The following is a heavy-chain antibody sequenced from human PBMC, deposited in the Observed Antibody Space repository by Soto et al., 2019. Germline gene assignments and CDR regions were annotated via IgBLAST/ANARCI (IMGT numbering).Heavy chain of an antibody. V-gene: IGHV3-9*01. CDR3: AKDMKARPATIAAADF. Sequence: GGSLRLSCATSGFTFDDYAMHWVRQPPGKGLEWVSAISWNSGSIAYADSVKGRFTISRDNAKNSLYLQMNSLTAEDTALYYYAKDMKARPATIAAADFWGQGTLVTVSS. CDR2: ISWNSGSI. D-gene: IGHD2-2*02. CDR1: GFTFDDYA. J-gene: IGHJ4*02.